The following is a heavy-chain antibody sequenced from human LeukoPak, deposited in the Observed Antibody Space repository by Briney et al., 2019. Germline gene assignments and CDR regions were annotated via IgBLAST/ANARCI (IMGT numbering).Heavy chain of an antibody. CDR1: GGSISSYY. D-gene: IGHD5-12*01. CDR3: AKGRGATSGDFDY. Sequence: SETLSLTCSVSGGSISSYYWNWIRQSPGKGLEWIGYFYYTGSTNYNPSLKSRVTISVGTSKNQVSLRLSSVTAADTALYYCAKGRGATSGDFDYWGQGTLVTVSS. J-gene: IGHJ4*02. CDR2: FYYTGST. V-gene: IGHV4-59*03.